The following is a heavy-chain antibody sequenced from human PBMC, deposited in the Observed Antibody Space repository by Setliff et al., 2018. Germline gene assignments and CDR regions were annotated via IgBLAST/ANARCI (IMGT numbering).Heavy chain of an antibody. CDR1: GFIFKNHA. Sequence: GGSLRLSCEASGFIFKNHALTWVRQVPGKGLEWVSAVSGGGDYTYYADSVKGRFTISRDNSKNTVYLHIKSLRADDTAVYYCAKIRYYCDSSGYYYRFDYFYYYMDVWGKGTTVTVSS. D-gene: IGHD3-22*01. V-gene: IGHV3-23*01. CDR2: VSGGGDYT. CDR3: AKIRYYCDSSGYYYRFDYFYYYMDV. J-gene: IGHJ6*03.